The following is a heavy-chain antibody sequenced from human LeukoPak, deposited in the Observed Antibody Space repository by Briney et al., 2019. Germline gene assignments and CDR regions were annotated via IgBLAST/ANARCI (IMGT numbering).Heavy chain of an antibody. CDR1: GLAFSSYG. D-gene: IGHD6-13*01. CDR3: AGKAAAFYFDY. J-gene: IGHJ4*02. V-gene: IGHV3-30*02. CDR2: MQYDGSRI. Sequence: GGSLRLSCTASGLAFSSYGMHWARQAPGKGLEWVAFMQYDGSRIYYVDSVKGRFTISRDNSKNALYLQMNSLRPEDTAIYYCAGKAAAFYFDYWGQGTLVTVSS.